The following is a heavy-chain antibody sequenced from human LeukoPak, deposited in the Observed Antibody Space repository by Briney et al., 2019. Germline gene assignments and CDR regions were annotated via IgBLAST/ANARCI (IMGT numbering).Heavy chain of an antibody. V-gene: IGHV1-18*01. CDR1: GYTFTSYG. Sequence: ASVKVSCKASGYTFTSYGITWVRQAPGQGLEWMGWINAYNGNPHYAQKLQGRVTMTTDTSTGTAYMELRSLRSDDTAVYYCARGPSVYDYWGQGTLVTVSS. D-gene: IGHD2-8*01. CDR2: INAYNGNP. J-gene: IGHJ4*02. CDR3: ARGPSVYDY.